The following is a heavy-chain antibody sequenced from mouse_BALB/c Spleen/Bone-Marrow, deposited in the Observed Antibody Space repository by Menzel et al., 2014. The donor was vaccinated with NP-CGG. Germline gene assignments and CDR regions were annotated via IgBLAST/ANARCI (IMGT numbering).Heavy chain of an antibody. Sequence: QVQLKQSGAELVRPGSSVKISCKSSDYAFSTYWINWVKQRPGQGLEWIGQIYPGDGDTDFNGKFKGKATLTADRSSNTAYMEFSSLTSEDSAVYFCARGGISVDYWGQGTTLTVSS. CDR3: ARGGISVDY. J-gene: IGHJ2*01. CDR2: IYPGDGDT. CDR1: DYAFSTYW. V-gene: IGHV1-80*01.